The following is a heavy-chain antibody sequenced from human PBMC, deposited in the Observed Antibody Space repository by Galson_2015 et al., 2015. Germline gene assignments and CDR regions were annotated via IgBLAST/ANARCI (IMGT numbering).Heavy chain of an antibody. CDR1: GFTFSSYA. CDR2: ISYDVSNK. CDR3: ARDPSSSPPSEFDY. V-gene: IGHV3-30-3*01. J-gene: IGHJ4*02. Sequence: SLRLSCAASGFTFSSYAMHWVRQAPGKGLEWVAVISYDVSNKYYADSVKGRFTISRDNSKNTLYLQMNSLRAEDTAVYYCARDPSSSPPSEFDYWGQGTLVTVSS. D-gene: IGHD6-6*01.